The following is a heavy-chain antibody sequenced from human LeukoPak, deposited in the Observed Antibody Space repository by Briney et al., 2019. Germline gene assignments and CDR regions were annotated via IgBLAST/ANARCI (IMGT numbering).Heavy chain of an antibody. J-gene: IGHJ5*02. Sequence: SETLSLTCTVSGGSISSSSYYWGWIRQPPGKGLEWIGSIYYSGSTYYNPSLKSRVTISVDTSKNQFSLKLSSVTAADTAVYYCARQEYYDFWSGYNWFDPWGQGTLVTVSS. CDR1: GGSISSSSYY. D-gene: IGHD3-3*01. CDR2: IYYSGST. CDR3: ARQEYYDFWSGYNWFDP. V-gene: IGHV4-39*07.